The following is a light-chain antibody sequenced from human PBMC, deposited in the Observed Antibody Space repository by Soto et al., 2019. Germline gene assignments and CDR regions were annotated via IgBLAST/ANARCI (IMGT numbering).Light chain of an antibody. Sequence: QSVLTQPPSVSGALGQRVTISCTGITSNIGAGYDVHWYQLLPGRAPKLLIYGNTNRPSGVPDRFSGSKSATSASLAITGLQAEDEADYYCQSYDNILRAWVFGGGTKLTVL. CDR2: GNT. V-gene: IGLV1-40*01. J-gene: IGLJ3*02. CDR3: QSYDNILRAWV. CDR1: TSNIGAGYD.